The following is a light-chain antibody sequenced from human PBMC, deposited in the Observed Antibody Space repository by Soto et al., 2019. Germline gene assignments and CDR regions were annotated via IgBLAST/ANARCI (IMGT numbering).Light chain of an antibody. CDR3: AAWDDSLNALYV. V-gene: IGLV1-44*01. J-gene: IGLJ1*01. Sequence: QSVLTQPPSASGTPGQRVTNSCSGSSSNIGSYTVNWYQQLPGTAPKLLIYTNNQRPSGVPDRFSGSKSGTSASLAISRLQSEDEADYYCAAWDDSLNALYVFGTGTKLTVL. CDR2: TNN. CDR1: SSNIGSYT.